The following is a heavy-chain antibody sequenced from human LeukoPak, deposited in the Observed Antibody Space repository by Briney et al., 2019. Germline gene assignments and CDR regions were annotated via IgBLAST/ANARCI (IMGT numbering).Heavy chain of an antibody. V-gene: IGHV3-23*01. J-gene: IGHJ4*02. CDR3: ANHRTPDRYHWNYFDY. D-gene: IGHD1-20*01. Sequence: GGSLRLSCAASGFTFRNSAMSWVRQAPGRGLEWVSSIGGHVHSTYYADSVIGRFTVSRDDSKNTLYLQMNSLRADDTAIYYCANHRTPDRYHWNYFDYWGQGTLVTVSS. CDR2: IGGHVHST. CDR1: GFTFRNSA.